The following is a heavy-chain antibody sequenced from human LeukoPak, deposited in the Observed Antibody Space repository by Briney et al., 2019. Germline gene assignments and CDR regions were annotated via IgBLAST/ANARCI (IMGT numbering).Heavy chain of an antibody. J-gene: IGHJ4*02. CDR2: INPSGGST. D-gene: IGHD3-22*01. CDR3: ARSDYYDSSGYYYGY. Sequence: GASVKVSCKASGYTFTSYYMHWVRQAPGQGLEWMGIINPSGGSTSYGQKLQGRVTMTRDTSTSTVYMELSSLRSEDTAVYFCARSDYYDSSGYYYGYRGQGTLVTVSS. V-gene: IGHV1-46*01. CDR1: GYTFTSYY.